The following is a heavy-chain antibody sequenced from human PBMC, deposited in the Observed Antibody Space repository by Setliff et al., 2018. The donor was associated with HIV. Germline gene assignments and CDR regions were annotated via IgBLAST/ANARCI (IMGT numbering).Heavy chain of an antibody. D-gene: IGHD6-6*01. CDR2: ISSNGGNT. J-gene: IGHJ3*02. CDR1: GFTFSSYA. CDR3: ARDASISSPYDAFDI. V-gene: IGHV3-64*01. Sequence: PGGSLRLSCAASGFTFSSYAMHWVRQAPGKGLEYVSSISSNGGNTYYASSLKGRFTISRDNSKNTLYLQMGNLRAEDMAVYYCARDASISSPYDAFDIWGQGTMVTVSS.